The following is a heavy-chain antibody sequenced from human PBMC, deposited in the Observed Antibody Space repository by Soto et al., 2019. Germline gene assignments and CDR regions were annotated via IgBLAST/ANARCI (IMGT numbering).Heavy chain of an antibody. CDR2: IFHSGST. CDR3: ARRIYGDWYFDL. J-gene: IGHJ2*01. CDR1: GASISSSNW. V-gene: IGHV4-4*02. Sequence: QVPLQESSPGLVKPSGTLSLTCAVSGASISSSNWWSWVRQPPGKGLEWIGEIFHSGSTNSNPSLKSRVTMSLDASNNQFSLKLSSVTAADMAVYYCARRIYGDWYFDLWGRGTLVTVSS. D-gene: IGHD3-16*01.